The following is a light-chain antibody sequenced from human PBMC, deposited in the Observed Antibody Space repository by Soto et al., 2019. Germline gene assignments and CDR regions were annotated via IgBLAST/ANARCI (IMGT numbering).Light chain of an antibody. CDR3: QHYNNWPPTWT. V-gene: IGKV3-15*01. Sequence: EIVMTQSPATLSVSPGERATLSCRASQSVSSNLAWYLQKPGQAPRLLIYGASTRATGIPARFSGSGSGTEFTLTISSLQSEDFAVYYCQHYNNWPPTWTFGQGTKVEI. CDR1: QSVSSN. J-gene: IGKJ1*01. CDR2: GAS.